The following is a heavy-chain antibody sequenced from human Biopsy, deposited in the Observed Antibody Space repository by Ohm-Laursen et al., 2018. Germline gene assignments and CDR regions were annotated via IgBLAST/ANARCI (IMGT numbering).Heavy chain of an antibody. CDR3: TNHYCGGIACLMNF. CDR2: IRDSGDSA. CDR1: GFTFSTNA. J-gene: IGHJ4*02. D-gene: IGHD2-21*01. Sequence: SLRLSCAPSGFTFSTNAMAWVRQPPGRGLEWVSGIRDSGDSAYYADSVKGRFTISRDNSRNTLYLQMNSLRAEDADVYFCTNHYCGGIACLMNFWGQGTLVTVSS. V-gene: IGHV3-23*01.